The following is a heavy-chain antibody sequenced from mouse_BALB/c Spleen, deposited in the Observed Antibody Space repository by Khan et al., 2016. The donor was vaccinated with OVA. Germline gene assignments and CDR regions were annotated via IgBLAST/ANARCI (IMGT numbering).Heavy chain of an antibody. CDR1: GYSIPSGYG. J-gene: IGHJ2*01. D-gene: IGHD1-2*01. Sequence: VQLKESGPGLVKPSQSLSLTCTVTGYSIPSGYGWNWIRQFPGNKLEWMGYISYRGSTNSNPSLKSRLSITRDTSKNQFFLQLNSVPTEDTATYYCARTARIKYWGQGTTLTVSS. CDR3: ARTARIKY. CDR2: ISYRGST. V-gene: IGHV3-2*02.